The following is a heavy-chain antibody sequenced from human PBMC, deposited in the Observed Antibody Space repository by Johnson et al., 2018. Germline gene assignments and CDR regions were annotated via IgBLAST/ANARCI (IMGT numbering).Heavy chain of an antibody. CDR2: ISGSGVNT. J-gene: IGHJ6*02. Sequence: VQLVQSGGGLVQXGGSXRLXCAASGFTSSNFAMSWVRQTPGKGLEWVSGISGSGVNTYYAASVKGRFTISRDNSKNTLYMQMNSLRAEDTAVYYCAKPWTGYYYAMDVWGRGTTVTVSS. V-gene: IGHV3-23*04. CDR1: GFTSSNFA. CDR3: AKPWTGYYYAMDV. D-gene: IGHD1-1*01.